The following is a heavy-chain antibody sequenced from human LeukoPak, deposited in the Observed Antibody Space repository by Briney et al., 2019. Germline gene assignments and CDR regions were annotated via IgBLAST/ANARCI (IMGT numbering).Heavy chain of an antibody. D-gene: IGHD2/OR15-2a*01. J-gene: IGHJ4*02. Sequence: GGSLRLSCVASGLKFRNYGMHWVRQAPGKGLEWVPFIWYDGSHQYYIDSVKGRFTVSRDNAKSTLYLQMDSLRAEDTAVYYCATDRNEGKYYDYWGQGTLVTVSS. CDR2: IWYDGSHQ. CDR1: GLKFRNYG. V-gene: IGHV3-30*02. CDR3: ATDRNEGKYYDY.